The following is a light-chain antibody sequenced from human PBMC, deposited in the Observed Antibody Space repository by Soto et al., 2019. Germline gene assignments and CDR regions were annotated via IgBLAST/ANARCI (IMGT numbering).Light chain of an antibody. J-gene: IGKJ1*01. Sequence: EIVMTQSPATLSVSPGERATLSCRASQSVGNNLAWYQQKPGQAPRLLIHGASIRATGVPARFSGSGSGTEFTLTISSLQSEDFAVYYCQQCDDWPRTFVQATKVVIK. CDR3: QQCDDWPRT. V-gene: IGKV3-15*01. CDR1: QSVGNN. CDR2: GAS.